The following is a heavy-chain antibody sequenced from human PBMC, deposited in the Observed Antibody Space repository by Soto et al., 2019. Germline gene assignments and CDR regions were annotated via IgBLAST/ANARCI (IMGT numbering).Heavy chain of an antibody. V-gene: IGHV4-39*01. D-gene: IGHD2-15*01. J-gene: IGHJ5*02. Sequence: SETLSLTCTVSGGSISSSSYYWGWIRQPPGKGLEWIGSIYYSGSTYYNPSLKSRVTISVDTSKNQFSLKLSSVTAADTAVYYCARQGYSRDWFDPWGQGTLVTVSS. CDR3: ARQGYSRDWFDP. CDR2: IYYSGST. CDR1: GGSISSSSYY.